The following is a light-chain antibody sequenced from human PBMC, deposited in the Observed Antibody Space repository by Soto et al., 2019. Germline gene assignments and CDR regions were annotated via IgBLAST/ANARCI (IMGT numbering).Light chain of an antibody. CDR2: WAS. CDR1: QSVLYSPTNKNY. J-gene: IGKJ1*01. CDR3: QQFYTVPWT. V-gene: IGKV4-1*01. Sequence: DIVMTQSPESLGVSLGERATINCKSSQSVLYSPTNKNYVAWYQQKPGQPPKLLIFWASMREDGVPDRFTGSGSGTRFTLTIDSLQAEDVALYHCQQFYTVPWTFGQGTKVEI.